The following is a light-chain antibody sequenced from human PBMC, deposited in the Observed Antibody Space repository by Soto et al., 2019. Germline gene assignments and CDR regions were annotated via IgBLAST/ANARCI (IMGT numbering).Light chain of an antibody. CDR2: GAS. V-gene: IGKV3-20*01. J-gene: IGKJ4*01. Sequence: EIVLTQSPGTLSLSPGERATLSCRASQSVSSSYLAWYQQKPGQAPRLLIYGASSRATGIPDRFSGSGSGTDFTLTISRREPEDFAVYYCHQYDSSPLTFGGGTKVAIK. CDR3: HQYDSSPLT. CDR1: QSVSSSY.